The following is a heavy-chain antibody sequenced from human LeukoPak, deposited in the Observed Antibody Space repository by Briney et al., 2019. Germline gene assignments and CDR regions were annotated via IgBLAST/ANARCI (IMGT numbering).Heavy chain of an antibody. CDR2: ISAYNGNT. V-gene: IGHV1-18*04. D-gene: IGHD1-1*01. CDR3: ARTRNDDYYYYYGMDV. Sequence: ASVKVSCKASGYTFTSYFMHWVRQAPGQGLEWMGWISAYNGNTNYAQKLQGRVTMTTDASTSTAYMVLRSLRSDDTAVYYCARTRNDDYYYYYGMDVWGEGTTVTVSS. CDR1: GYTFTSYF. J-gene: IGHJ6*04.